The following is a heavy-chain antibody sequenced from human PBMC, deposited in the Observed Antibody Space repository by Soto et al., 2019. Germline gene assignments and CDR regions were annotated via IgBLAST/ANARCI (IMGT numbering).Heavy chain of an antibody. Sequence: EVQLLESGGGLVQPGGSLRLSCAASGFTFSSFAMTWVRQAPGKGLEWVSSLTGSGDSTYYADSVKGRFTISRDNSKNTLYLPMTSLRADDTALYYYAKGTAVTTGDMAYWGQGTLVTVSS. D-gene: IGHD4-17*01. V-gene: IGHV3-23*01. CDR2: LTGSGDST. CDR3: AKGTAVTTGDMAY. CDR1: GFTFSSFA. J-gene: IGHJ4*02.